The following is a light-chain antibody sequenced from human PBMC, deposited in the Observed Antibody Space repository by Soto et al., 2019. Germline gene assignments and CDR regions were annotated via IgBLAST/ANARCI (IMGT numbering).Light chain of an antibody. CDR2: AAS. CDR3: QKDNTAPLT. CDR1: QDISNS. V-gene: IGKV1-27*01. J-gene: IGKJ4*01. Sequence: DIQVTQSQSSLSASVGDRVTITCWASQDISNSLPWYKQKPGKVPNLLIYAASTLQSEVPNRFSGSGSGTDFTPTITSLEPEDVATYYCQKDNTAPLTFGGGPRVEIK.